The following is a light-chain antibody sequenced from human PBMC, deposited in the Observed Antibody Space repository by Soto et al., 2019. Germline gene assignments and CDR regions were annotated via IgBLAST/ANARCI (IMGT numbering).Light chain of an antibody. CDR2: RNN. Sequence: QSVLTQPPSASGTPGQRVTISCSGSSSNIESNYVYWYQQLPGTAPRLLIYRNNQRPSGVPDRFSGSKSGTSASLAISALRSEDEADYYCTVWDDSLRGRLFGGGTQQTVL. CDR1: SSNIESNY. J-gene: IGLJ2*01. CDR3: TVWDDSLRGRL. V-gene: IGLV1-47*01.